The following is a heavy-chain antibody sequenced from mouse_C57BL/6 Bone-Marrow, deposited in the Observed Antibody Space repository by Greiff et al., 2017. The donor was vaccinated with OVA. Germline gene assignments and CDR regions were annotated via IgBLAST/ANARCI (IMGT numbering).Heavy chain of an antibody. J-gene: IGHJ4*01. CDR2: IYPRSGNT. CDR1: GYTFTSYG. V-gene: IGHV1-81*01. Sequence: VMLVESGAELARPGASVKLSCKASGYTFTSYGISWVKQRTGQGLEWIGEIYPRSGNTYYNEKFKGKATLTADKSSSTAYMELRSLTSEDSAVYFCARSGGYPDYYAMDYWGQGTSVTVSS. CDR3: ARSGGYPDYYAMDY. D-gene: IGHD2-2*01.